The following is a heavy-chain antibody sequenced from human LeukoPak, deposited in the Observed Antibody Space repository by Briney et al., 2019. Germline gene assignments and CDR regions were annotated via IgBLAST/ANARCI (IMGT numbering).Heavy chain of an antibody. V-gene: IGHV3-48*02. CDR2: ISGSTSTI. CDR3: ARDSYGDYYFGY. Sequence: GGSLRLSCTASGFTLSTYSMNWVRQAPGKGLEWVSFISGSTSTIYYADSVKGRFTISRDNAKNSLYLQMNSLRDEDTAVYFCARDSYGDYYFGYWGQGSLVTVSS. D-gene: IGHD4-17*01. J-gene: IGHJ4*02. CDR1: GFTLSTYS.